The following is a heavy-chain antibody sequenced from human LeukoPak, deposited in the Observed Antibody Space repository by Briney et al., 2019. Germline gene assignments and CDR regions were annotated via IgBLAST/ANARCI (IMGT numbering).Heavy chain of an antibody. Sequence: GGSLRLSCAASGFTFNTYGMHWVRQAPGKGLEWVAVIWSDGSQKYYADSVKGRFTISRDNSKNTLFLQMNSLRVEDTAVYYCATSFGDYDAHSWGQGTLVTVSS. CDR1: GFTFNTYG. V-gene: IGHV3-33*01. D-gene: IGHD4/OR15-4a*01. CDR2: IWSDGSQK. J-gene: IGHJ4*02. CDR3: ATSFGDYDAHS.